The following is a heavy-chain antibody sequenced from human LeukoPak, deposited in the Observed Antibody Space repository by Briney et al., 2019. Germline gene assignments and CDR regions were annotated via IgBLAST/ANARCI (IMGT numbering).Heavy chain of an antibody. Sequence: PGGSLRLSCAASGFTFSSYAMHWVRQAPGKGLEYVSAISSNGGSTYYANSVKGRFTISRDNSKNTLYLQMGSLRAEDMAVYYCARDWWLRTWTIDYWGQGTLVTVSS. CDR3: ARDWWLRTWTIDY. V-gene: IGHV3-64*01. CDR1: GFTFSSYA. J-gene: IGHJ4*02. D-gene: IGHD2-15*01. CDR2: ISSNGGST.